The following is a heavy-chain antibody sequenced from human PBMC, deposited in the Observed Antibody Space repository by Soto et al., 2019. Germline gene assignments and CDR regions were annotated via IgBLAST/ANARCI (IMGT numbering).Heavy chain of an antibody. CDR2: IYWDDDK. D-gene: IGHD2-2*01. CDR1: GFSLSTSGVT. J-gene: IGHJ4*02. Sequence: QITLKESGPTLVKPTQTLTLTCTFSGFSLSTSGVTVGWIRQPPGKALEWLALIYWDDDKRYSPSLQTRLTITKDTSKSQVVLTMTNMDPVDTATYYCAHREYCISTSCFGRLVGDYWGQGTLVTVSS. V-gene: IGHV2-5*02. CDR3: AHREYCISTSCFGRLVGDY.